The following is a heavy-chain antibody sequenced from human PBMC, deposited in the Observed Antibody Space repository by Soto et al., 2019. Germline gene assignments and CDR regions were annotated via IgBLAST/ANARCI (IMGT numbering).Heavy chain of an antibody. Sequence: QITLKESGPTLVKPTQTLTLTCTFSGFSLSTSGVGVGWIRQPPGKALEWLALIYWDDDKRYSPSLKSRLTITKDTSKNPVVLTMNNMDPRDTATYYCAHRRSTYYYDSTFDPWGQGTLVTVSS. J-gene: IGHJ5*02. CDR3: AHRRSTYYYDSTFDP. CDR1: GFSLSTSGVG. D-gene: IGHD3-22*01. V-gene: IGHV2-5*02. CDR2: IYWDDDK.